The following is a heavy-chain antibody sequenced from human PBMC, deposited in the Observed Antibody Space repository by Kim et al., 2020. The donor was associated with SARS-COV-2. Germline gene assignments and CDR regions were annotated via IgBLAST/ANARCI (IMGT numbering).Heavy chain of an antibody. CDR1: GDSINTAGYY. Sequence: SETLSLTCTVSGDSINTAGYYWTWLRQHPGKGLEWIGYVSYSGSTYYNPSLESRVDISIDTSKNHFSLKLTSVTAADTAVYFCARELDYFGSGSYSDYWGQSPVVTLS. CDR2: VSYSGST. J-gene: IGHJ4*02. V-gene: IGHV4-31*03. CDR3: ARELDYFGSGSYSDY. D-gene: IGHD3-10*01.